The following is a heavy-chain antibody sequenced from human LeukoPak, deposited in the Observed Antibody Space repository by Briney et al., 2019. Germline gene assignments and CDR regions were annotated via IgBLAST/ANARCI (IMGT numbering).Heavy chain of an antibody. CDR3: STDVPHSSGALDY. D-gene: IGHD4-11*01. V-gene: IGHV3-23*01. J-gene: IGHJ4*02. CDR2: ISGSGGSS. CDR1: GFTFSSYG. Sequence: PGGSLRLSCAASGFTFSSYGMSWVRQAPGKGLEWVSAISGSGGSSYYADSVKGRFTISRDNSKNTLYLQMNSLIAEDTAVYYCSTDVPHSSGALDYWGQGALVTVSS.